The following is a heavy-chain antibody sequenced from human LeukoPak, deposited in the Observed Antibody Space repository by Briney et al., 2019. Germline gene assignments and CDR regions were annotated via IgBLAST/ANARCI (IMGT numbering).Heavy chain of an antibody. CDR3: ASSLLGAFDI. D-gene: IGHD3-16*01. J-gene: IGHJ3*02. Sequence: PSETLSLTCAVYGGSFSGYYWSWIRQPPGKGLEWIGEINHSGSTNYNPSLKSRVTISVDTSKNQFSLKLSSVTAADTAVYYCASSLLGAFDIWGQGTMVTVSS. CDR2: INHSGST. CDR1: GGSFSGYY. V-gene: IGHV4-34*01.